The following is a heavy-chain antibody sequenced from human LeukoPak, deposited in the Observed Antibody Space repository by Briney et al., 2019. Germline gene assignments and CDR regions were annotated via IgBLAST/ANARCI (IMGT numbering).Heavy chain of an antibody. J-gene: IGHJ4*02. V-gene: IGHV4-38-2*02. D-gene: IGHD6-13*01. CDR2: IYHSGST. Sequence: PSETLSLTCTVSGYSINSGYYWGWIGQPPGKGLEWIGVIYHSGSTYYHPSLKSRVTISVDTSKNQFSLKVTSVTAADTAVYYCARGFRIAAASFDYWGQGTLVTVSS. CDR3: ARGFRIAAASFDY. CDR1: GYSINSGYY.